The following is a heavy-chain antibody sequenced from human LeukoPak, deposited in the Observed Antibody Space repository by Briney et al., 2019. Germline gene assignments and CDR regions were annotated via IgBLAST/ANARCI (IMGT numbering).Heavy chain of an antibody. CDR1: GFTFSSYW. D-gene: IGHD5-24*01. CDR2: INSDGSST. V-gene: IGHV3-74*01. CDR3: ASGRDGYNWVGY. Sequence: GGSLRLSCAASGFTFSSYWMHWVRQAPGKGLVWVSRINSDGSSTSYADSVKGRFTISRDNAKNTLYLQMNSLRAADTAVYYCASGRDGYNWVGYWGQGTLVTVSS. J-gene: IGHJ4*02.